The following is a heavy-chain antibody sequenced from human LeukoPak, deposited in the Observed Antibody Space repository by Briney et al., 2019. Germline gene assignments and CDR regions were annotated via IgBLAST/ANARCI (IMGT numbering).Heavy chain of an antibody. CDR2: IYYSGST. Sequence: SETLSLTCTVSGGSISSSSYYWGWIRQPPGKGLEWIGSIYYSGSTYYNPSLKSRVTISVDTSKNQFSLKRSSVTAADTAVYYCASLRERSFYARGFDYWGQGTLVTVSS. J-gene: IGHJ4*02. D-gene: IGHD2-2*01. CDR1: GGSISSSSYY. CDR3: ASLRERSFYARGFDY. V-gene: IGHV4-39*01.